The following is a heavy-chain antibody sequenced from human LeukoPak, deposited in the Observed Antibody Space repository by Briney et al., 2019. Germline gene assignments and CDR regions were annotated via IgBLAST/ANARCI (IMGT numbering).Heavy chain of an antibody. J-gene: IGHJ3*02. D-gene: IGHD2-15*01. Sequence: GRSLRLSCTTSGFIFGDYGMSWVRHAPGKGLEWVSYISSSGSTIYYADSVKGRFTISRDNAKNSLYLQMNSLRAEDTAVYYCARLDIDAFDIWGQGTMVTVSS. CDR3: ARLDIDAFDI. CDR1: GFIFGDYG. V-gene: IGHV3-48*03. CDR2: ISSSGSTI.